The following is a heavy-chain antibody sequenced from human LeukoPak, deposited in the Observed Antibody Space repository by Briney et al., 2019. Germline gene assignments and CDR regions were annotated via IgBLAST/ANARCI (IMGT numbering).Heavy chain of an antibody. CDR2: INPSGGST. Sequence: ASVKVSCKASGYTFTSYYMHWVRQAPGQGLEWMGIINPSGGSTSYAQKFQGRVTITADESTSTAYMELSSLRSEDTAVYYCARSNSYGMLWVFDYWGQGTLVTVSS. V-gene: IGHV1-46*01. J-gene: IGHJ4*02. CDR3: ARSNSYGMLWVFDY. D-gene: IGHD5-18*01. CDR1: GYTFTSYY.